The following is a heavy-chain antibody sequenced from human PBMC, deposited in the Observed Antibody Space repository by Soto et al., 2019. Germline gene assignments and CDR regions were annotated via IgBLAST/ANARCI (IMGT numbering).Heavy chain of an antibody. J-gene: IGHJ3*01. CDR1: GGTFSSYA. Sequence: SVKVSCKASGGTFSSYAISWVRQAPGQGLEWMGGIIPIFGTANYAQKFQGRVTITADESTSTAYMELSSLRSEDTAVYYCARGNDSLRYFDWFAKGDAFDFWGQGTMVTVSS. CDR3: ARGNDSLRYFDWFAKGDAFDF. V-gene: IGHV1-69*13. CDR2: IIPIFGTA. D-gene: IGHD3-9*01.